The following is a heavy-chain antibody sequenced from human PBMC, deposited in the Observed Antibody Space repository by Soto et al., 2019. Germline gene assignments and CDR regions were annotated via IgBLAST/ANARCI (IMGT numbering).Heavy chain of an antibody. CDR3: ARGYSSGGSCYGNWFDP. CDR1: GYTFTGYY. V-gene: IGHV1-2*02. J-gene: IGHJ5*02. D-gene: IGHD2-15*01. CDR2: INPNSGGT. Sequence: QVQLVQSGAEVKKPGASVKVSCKASGYTFTGYYMHWVRQAPGQGLEWMGWINPNSGGTNYAQKFQGRVTMTRDTSISTAYMELSRLRSDDTAVYYCARGYSSGGSCYGNWFDPWGQGNLVTVSS.